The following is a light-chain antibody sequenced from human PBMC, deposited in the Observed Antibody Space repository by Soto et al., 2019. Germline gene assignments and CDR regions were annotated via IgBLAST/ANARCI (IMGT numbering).Light chain of an antibody. CDR3: QQYGSSGT. CDR1: QRLSSN. CDR2: GAS. V-gene: IGKV3-15*01. J-gene: IGKJ1*01. Sequence: EIVLTQSPFTLSVSPGERVTLSCRASQRLSSNLAWYQQRPGQAPRLLIYGASIRATDIPARFIGSGSGTEFTLTISSLQSEDFALYYCQQYGSSGTFGQGTKVDIK.